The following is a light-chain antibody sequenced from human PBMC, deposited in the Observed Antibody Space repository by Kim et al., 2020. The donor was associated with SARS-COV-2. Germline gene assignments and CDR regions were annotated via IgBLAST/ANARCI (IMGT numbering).Light chain of an antibody. CDR3: QAWDSSTAV. J-gene: IGLJ2*01. CDR2: QDS. CDR1: KLGDKY. Sequence: SYELTQPPSVSVSPGQTASITCSGDKLGDKYACWYQQKPGQSPVLVIYQDSKRPSGIPGRFSGSNSGNTATLTISGTQAMVEADYYCQAWDSSTAVFGGG. V-gene: IGLV3-1*01.